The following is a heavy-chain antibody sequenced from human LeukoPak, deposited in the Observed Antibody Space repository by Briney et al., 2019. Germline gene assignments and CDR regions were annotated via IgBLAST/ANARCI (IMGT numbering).Heavy chain of an antibody. D-gene: IGHD2-2*01. J-gene: IGHJ4*02. Sequence: ASVKVSCKASGYTFTSYGISWVRQAPGQGLEWMGWMNPNSGNTGYAQKFQGRVTMTRNTSISTAYMELSSLRSEDTAVYYCARGGDIVVVPAAMSGGYYFDYWGQGTLVTVSS. CDR1: GYTFTSYG. CDR2: MNPNSGNT. CDR3: ARGGDIVVVPAAMSGGYYFDY. V-gene: IGHV1-8*02.